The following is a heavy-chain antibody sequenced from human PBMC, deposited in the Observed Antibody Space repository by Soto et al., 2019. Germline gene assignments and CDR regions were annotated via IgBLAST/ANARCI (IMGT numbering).Heavy chain of an antibody. J-gene: IGHJ4*02. CDR3: ARDGPYSSGWGGFGY. V-gene: IGHV3-30-3*01. CDR2: ISYDGSNK. CDR1: GFTFSSYA. Sequence: QVQLVESGGGVVQPGRSLRLSCAASGFTFSSYAMHWVRQAPGKGLEWVAVISYDGSNKYYADSVKGRFTISRDNSKKTLYLQMNSLRAEDTAVYYCARDGPYSSGWGGFGYWGQGTLVTVSS. D-gene: IGHD6-19*01.